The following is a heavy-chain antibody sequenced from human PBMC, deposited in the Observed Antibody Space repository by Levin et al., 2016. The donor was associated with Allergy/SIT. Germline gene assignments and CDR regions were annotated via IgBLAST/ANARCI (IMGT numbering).Heavy chain of an antibody. CDR3: ARSPELSTTTPYYFDY. V-gene: IGHV1-69*06. D-gene: IGHD5-24*01. J-gene: IGHJ4*02. Sequence: SVKVSCKTSGGTFSLYAFSWVRQGPGQGLEWLGGIIPMFGKTVYAPKFQGRVTITADRSATTAYMELSSLKSEDTAFYYCARSPELSTTTPYYFDYWGQGTLVSVSS. CDR2: IIPMFGKT. CDR1: GGTFSLYA.